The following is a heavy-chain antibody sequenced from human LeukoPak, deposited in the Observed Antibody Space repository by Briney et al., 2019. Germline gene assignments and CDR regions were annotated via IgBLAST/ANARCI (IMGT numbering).Heavy chain of an antibody. V-gene: IGHV3-43*02. Sequence: GGSLRLPCAASGFSFDDYAMHWVRQAPGKGLEWVSLISGDGGRTNYADSVKGRFTISRDNNKNSLYLQMNSLRTEDTALYYCAKEFDSGYYYINAFDIWGQGTMVTVSS. J-gene: IGHJ3*02. D-gene: IGHD3-22*01. CDR1: GFSFDDYA. CDR2: ISGDGGRT. CDR3: AKEFDSGYYYINAFDI.